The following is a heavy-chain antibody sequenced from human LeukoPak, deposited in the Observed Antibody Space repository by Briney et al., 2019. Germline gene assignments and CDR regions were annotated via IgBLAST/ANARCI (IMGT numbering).Heavy chain of an antibody. CDR3: ARETTVGYFDD. J-gene: IGHJ4*02. D-gene: IGHD4-23*01. CDR2: INHSGST. Sequence: SETLSLTCAVYGGSFSGYYWSWIRQPPGKGLEWIGEINHSGSTNYNPSLKSRVTISVDTSKNQFSLKLNCVTAADTAVYYCARETTVGYFDDWGQGTLVTVSS. CDR1: GGSFSGYY. V-gene: IGHV4-34*01.